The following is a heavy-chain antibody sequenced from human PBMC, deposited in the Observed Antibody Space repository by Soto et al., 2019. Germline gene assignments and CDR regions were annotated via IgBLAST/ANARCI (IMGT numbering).Heavy chain of an antibody. CDR2: INHSGST. Sequence: QVQLQQWGAGLLKPSETLSLTCAVYGGSFSGYYWSWIRQPPGKGLEWIGEINHSGSTNYNPSLKSRVTISVDTSKNQFSLKLSSVTAADTAVYYCARPRAIAAAGTSVYAFDIWGKGTMVNVSS. J-gene: IGHJ3*02. CDR3: ARPRAIAAAGTSVYAFDI. D-gene: IGHD6-13*01. CDR1: GGSFSGYY. V-gene: IGHV4-34*01.